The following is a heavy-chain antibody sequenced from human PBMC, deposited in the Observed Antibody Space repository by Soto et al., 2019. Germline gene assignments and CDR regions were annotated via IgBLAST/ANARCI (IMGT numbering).Heavy chain of an antibody. CDR1: GSTFSTYS. D-gene: IGHD3-16*02. CDR3: ARGAGGDYVWGNYRPYYFDY. CDR2: ISSSSTTI. V-gene: IGHV3-48*01. Sequence: EVQLVESGGGLVQPGGSLRVSCTASGSTFSTYSMNWVRQAPGKGLEWISYISSSSTTIYYADSVMGRFTISRDNAFNSLYLQMTSLRSADTAVYYCARGAGGDYVWGNYRPYYFDYWGQGNLVTVSS. J-gene: IGHJ4*02.